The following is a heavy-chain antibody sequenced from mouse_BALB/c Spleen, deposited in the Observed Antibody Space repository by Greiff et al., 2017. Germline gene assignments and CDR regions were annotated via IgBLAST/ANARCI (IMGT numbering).Heavy chain of an antibody. CDR3: ARYDYDNYAMDY. CDR1: GFTFSDYY. J-gene: IGHJ4*01. V-gene: IGHV5-4*02. D-gene: IGHD2-4*01. Sequence: EVQLVESGGGLVKPGGSLKLSCAASGFTFSDYYMYWVRQTPEKRLEWVATISDGGSYTYYPDSVKGRFTISRDNAKNNLYLQMSSLKSEDTAMYYCARYDYDNYAMDYWGQGTSVTVSS. CDR2: ISDGGSYT.